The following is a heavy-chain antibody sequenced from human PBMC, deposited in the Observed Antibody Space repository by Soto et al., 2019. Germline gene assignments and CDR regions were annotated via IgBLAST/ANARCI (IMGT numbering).Heavy chain of an antibody. CDR3: AKDQFRRDGYNYRYNWFDP. CDR2: ISYDGSNK. Sequence: GGSLRLSCAASGFTFSSYGMHWVRQAPGKGLEWVAVISYDGSNKYYADSVKGRFTISRDNSKNTLYLQMNSLRAEDTAVYYCAKDQFRRDGYNYRYNWFDPWGQGTLVTVSS. V-gene: IGHV3-30*18. CDR1: GFTFSSYG. J-gene: IGHJ5*02. D-gene: IGHD5-12*01.